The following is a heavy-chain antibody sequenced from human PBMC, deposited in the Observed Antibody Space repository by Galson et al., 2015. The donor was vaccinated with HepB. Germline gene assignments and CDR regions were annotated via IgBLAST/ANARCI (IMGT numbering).Heavy chain of an antibody. CDR1: GFTFDDYA. J-gene: IGHJ6*02. Sequence: SLRLSCAASGFTFDDYAMHWVRQAPGKGLEWVSLISWDGGSTYYADSVKGRFTISRDNSKNSLYLQMNSLRAEDTALYYCAKDIGYSSSGFPYYYGMDVWGQGTTVTVSS. CDR2: ISWDGGST. V-gene: IGHV3-43D*03. CDR3: AKDIGYSSSGFPYYYGMDV. D-gene: IGHD6-13*01.